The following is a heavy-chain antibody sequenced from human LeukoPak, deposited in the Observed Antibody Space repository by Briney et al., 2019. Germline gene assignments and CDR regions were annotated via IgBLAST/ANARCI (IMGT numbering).Heavy chain of an antibody. CDR3: ARSSGSYYPFDY. D-gene: IGHD1-26*01. V-gene: IGHV3-48*01. J-gene: IGHJ4*02. Sequence: GGFLRLSCAASGFTFSSYSMNWVRQAPGKGLEWVSYISGSSLTIYYADSVKGRFTISRDNAKNSMFLQMNRLRAEDTAVYYCARSSGSYYPFDYWARDPWSPSPQ. CDR2: ISGSSLTI. CDR1: GFTFSSYS.